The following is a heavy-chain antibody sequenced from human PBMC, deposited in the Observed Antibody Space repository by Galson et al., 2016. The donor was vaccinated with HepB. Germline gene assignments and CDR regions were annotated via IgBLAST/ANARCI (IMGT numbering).Heavy chain of an antibody. V-gene: IGHV3-23*01. Sequence: SLRLSCAASGFTLSSYAMSWVRQAPGKGLEWVSSISRSGAAKDYADSVKGRLTISRDNSENTVYLQMNSLRAEDTAVYYCAKWAGYRSKGFSEWGQGTLVTVSS. CDR1: GFTLSSYA. D-gene: IGHD5-12*01. CDR2: ISRSGAAK. J-gene: IGHJ4*02. CDR3: AKWAGYRSKGFSE.